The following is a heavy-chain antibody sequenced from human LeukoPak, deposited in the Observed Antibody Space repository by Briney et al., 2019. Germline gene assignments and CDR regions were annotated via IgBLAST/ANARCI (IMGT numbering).Heavy chain of an antibody. CDR3: ARDLVWFGEPKGYYNYMDV. D-gene: IGHD3-10*01. Sequence: PGGSLRLSCAASGFTFSSHGMNWVRQAPGKGLEWISGISPSADITYYADSVKGRFTISRDNAKNSLYLQMNTLRAEDTAVYYCARDLVWFGEPKGYYNYMDVWGKGTTVTVSS. J-gene: IGHJ6*03. CDR2: ISPSADIT. CDR1: GFTFSSHG. V-gene: IGHV3-23*01.